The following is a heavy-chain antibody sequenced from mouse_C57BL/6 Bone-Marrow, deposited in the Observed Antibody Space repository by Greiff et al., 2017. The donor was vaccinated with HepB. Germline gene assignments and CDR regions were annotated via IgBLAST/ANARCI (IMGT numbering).Heavy chain of an antibody. V-gene: IGHV1-56*01. CDR1: GYSFPTHW. D-gene: IGHD2-10*01. CDR2: IFPGSGST. J-gene: IGHJ2*01. Sequence: VKLLESGPELVRPGASVQLSCKAPGYSFPTHWMRWVRQRPGQGLEWIGEIFPGSGSTYSNEKFKGKATLTVDTSSSTAYMQLSSLTSEDSAVYFCATYYSFDYWGQGTTLTVSS. CDR3: ATYYSFDY.